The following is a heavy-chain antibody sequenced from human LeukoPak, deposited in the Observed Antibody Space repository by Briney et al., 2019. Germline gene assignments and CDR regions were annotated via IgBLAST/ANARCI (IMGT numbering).Heavy chain of an antibody. CDR1: GGSISSGSYY. CDR2: IYTSGST. J-gene: IGHJ4*02. CDR3: ARDLSTESRDY. D-gene: IGHD3-10*01. V-gene: IGHV4-61*02. Sequence: SETLSLTCTVSGGSISSGSYYWSWIRQPAGKGLEWIGRIYTSGSTNYNPSLKSRVTISVDTSKNQFSLKLSSVTAADTAVYYCARDLSTESRDYWGQGTLVTVSS.